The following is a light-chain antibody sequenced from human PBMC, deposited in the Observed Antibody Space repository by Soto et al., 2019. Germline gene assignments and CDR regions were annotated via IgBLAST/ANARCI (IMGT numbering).Light chain of an antibody. V-gene: IGKV1-39*01. CDR3: QQSFRTPRT. Sequence: DIQMTQSPSSLSAPVGDRVTITCRASQSINNFLNWYQHKPGRAPKLPIFAASSLQRGVPSRFSGSGSGTEFSLTISSLQPEDSATYYCQQSFRTPRTFGQGTKIEIK. CDR2: AAS. J-gene: IGKJ1*01. CDR1: QSINNF.